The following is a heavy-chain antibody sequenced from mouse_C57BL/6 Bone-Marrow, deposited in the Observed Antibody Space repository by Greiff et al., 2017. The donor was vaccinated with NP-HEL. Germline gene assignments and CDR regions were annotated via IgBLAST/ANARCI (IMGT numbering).Heavy chain of an antibody. CDR3: ARAGVPYCDV. V-gene: IGHV5-16*01. Sequence: EVKLMESEGGLVQPGSSMKLSCTASGFTFSDYYMAWVRQVPEKGLEWVANINYDGSSTYYLDSLKSRFIISRDNAKNILYLQMSSLKSEDTATYYCARAGVPYCDVWGTGTTVTVSS. CDR2: INYDGSST. J-gene: IGHJ1*03. CDR1: GFTFSDYY.